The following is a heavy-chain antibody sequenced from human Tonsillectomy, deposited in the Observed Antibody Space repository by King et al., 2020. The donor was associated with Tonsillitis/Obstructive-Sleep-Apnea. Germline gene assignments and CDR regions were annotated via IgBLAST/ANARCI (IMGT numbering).Heavy chain of an antibody. J-gene: IGHJ4*02. CDR1: GGSISSYY. CDR3: ASSGGNWNDAFDY. Sequence: QLQESGPGLVKPSETLSLTCTVSGGSISSYYWSWIRQPPGKGLEWSGYIYYSGSTNYNPSLKSRVTISVDTSKNQFSLKLSSVTAADTAVYYCASSGGNWNDAFDYWGQGTLVTVSS. CDR2: IYYSGST. V-gene: IGHV4-59*08. D-gene: IGHD1-20*01.